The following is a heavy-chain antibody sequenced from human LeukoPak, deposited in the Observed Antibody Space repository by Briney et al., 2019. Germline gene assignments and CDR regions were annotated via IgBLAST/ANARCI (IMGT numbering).Heavy chain of an antibody. CDR1: GFTFSSYA. CDR2: ISYDGSNK. Sequence: PGRSLRLSCAASGFTFSSYAMHWVRQAPGKGLEWVAVISYDGSNKYYADSVKGRFTISRDNSKNTLYLQMNSLRAEDTAVYYCALISGSYAHWGQGTLVTVSS. D-gene: IGHD1-26*01. CDR3: ALISGSYAH. V-gene: IGHV3-30*04. J-gene: IGHJ4*02.